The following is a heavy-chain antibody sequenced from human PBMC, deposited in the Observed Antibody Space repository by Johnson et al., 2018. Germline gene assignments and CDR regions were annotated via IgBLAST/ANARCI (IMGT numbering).Heavy chain of an antibody. CDR2: IYYSGGT. J-gene: IGHJ6*03. V-gene: IGHV4-59*01. CDR3: AREGLGELSSLMDV. CDR1: GGSISSYY. Sequence: QVQLQESGPGLVKPSETLSLTCTVSGGSISSYYWSWIRQPPGKGLEWIGYIYYSGGTNYNPSLKSRVTLSVDTSKNQFSLTLSSVTAADTAVYYGAREGLGELSSLMDVWGKGTTVTVSS. D-gene: IGHD3-16*02.